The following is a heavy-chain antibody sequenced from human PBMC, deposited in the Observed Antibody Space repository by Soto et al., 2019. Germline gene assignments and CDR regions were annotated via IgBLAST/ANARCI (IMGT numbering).Heavy chain of an antibody. D-gene: IGHD2-2*01. J-gene: IGHJ3*01. V-gene: IGHV4-59*01. CDR3: ARGQEAMT. Sequence: KTSETLSLTCTVSGGSISSYYWNWIRRSPGKGLEWIGYTSYSGNTNYSPSLQSRVTLSLDASKKQFSLRLTSVTAADTAVYYRARGQEAMTWGQGTMVTVSS. CDR1: GGSISSYY. CDR2: TSYSGNT.